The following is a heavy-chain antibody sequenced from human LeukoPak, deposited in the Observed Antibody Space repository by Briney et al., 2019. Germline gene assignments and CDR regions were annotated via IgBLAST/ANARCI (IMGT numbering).Heavy chain of an antibody. CDR2: INSDGSST. Sequence: GGSLRLSCAASGFTFSSYWMHWVRQAPGKGLVWVSRINSDGSSTSYADSVKGRFSISRDNSKNTLFMQMNSLRTEDTAVYYCARQLYSTAWLSYPGGYWGQGTLVTVSS. CDR1: GFTFSSYW. V-gene: IGHV3-74*01. D-gene: IGHD6-19*01. CDR3: ARQLYSTAWLSYPGGY. J-gene: IGHJ4*02.